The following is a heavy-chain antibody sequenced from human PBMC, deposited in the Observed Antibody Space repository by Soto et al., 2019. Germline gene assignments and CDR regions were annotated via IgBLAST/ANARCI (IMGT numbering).Heavy chain of an antibody. CDR2: FDPEDGET. D-gene: IGHD2-21*01. V-gene: IGHV1-24*01. J-gene: IGHJ4*02. CDR3: ATGVTVIGTFDF. Sequence: QVQLTQSGPEVKKPGASVKVSCKVSGHTLTELPMHWVRQAPGKGLEWMGGFDPEDGETIYAQKFQGRVTMTEDPSTDTAYMELSGLTSEDTAVFYCATGVTVIGTFDFWGQGILLSVSS. CDR1: GHTLTELP.